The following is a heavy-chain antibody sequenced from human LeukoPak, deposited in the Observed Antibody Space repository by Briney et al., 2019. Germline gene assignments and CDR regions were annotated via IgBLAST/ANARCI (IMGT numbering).Heavy chain of an antibody. D-gene: IGHD4-17*01. CDR1: GFSFHSYA. CDR2: ISGSAGST. Sequence: PGGSLRLSCVASGFSFHSYAMTWVRQAPGKGLEWVSGISGSAGSTHYADAVKGKCIITRDNSKSTQYAQMHSPRAEDTAVYFCARVIDYGAPHASDIWGQGTMVTVSS. V-gene: IGHV3-23*01. J-gene: IGHJ3*02. CDR3: ARVIDYGAPHASDI.